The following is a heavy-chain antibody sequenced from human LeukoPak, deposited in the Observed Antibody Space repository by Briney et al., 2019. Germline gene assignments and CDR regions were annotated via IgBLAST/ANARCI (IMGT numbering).Heavy chain of an antibody. CDR2: ISSSSSYI. V-gene: IGHV3-21*01. Sequence: GGSLRLSCAASGFTFSSYSMNWVRQAPGKGLEWVSSISSSSSYIYYADSVKGRFTISRDNAKNSLYLQMNSLRAEDTAVYYCARVSSKAMVRGIITKKNYYYYYMDVWGKGTTVTISS. CDR1: GFTFSSYS. CDR3: ARVSSKAMVRGIITKKNYYYYYMDV. J-gene: IGHJ6*03. D-gene: IGHD3-10*01.